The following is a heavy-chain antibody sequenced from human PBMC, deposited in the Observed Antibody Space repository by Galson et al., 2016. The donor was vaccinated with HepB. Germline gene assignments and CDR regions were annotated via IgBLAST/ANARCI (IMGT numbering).Heavy chain of an antibody. V-gene: IGHV2-5*01. CDR1: GYSQSASEVG. Sequence: PALVKPTQTLTLTCTFSGYSQSASEVGVGWIRQPPGKALEWLALSYWNNDKRYRPAQKSRLTIAKDTSKSQVVLTMTNMDPVDTATYYCAHWKTGYFDFWGQGVLVTVSS. CDR2: SYWNNDK. J-gene: IGHJ4*02. CDR3: AHWKTGYFDF. D-gene: IGHD1-1*01.